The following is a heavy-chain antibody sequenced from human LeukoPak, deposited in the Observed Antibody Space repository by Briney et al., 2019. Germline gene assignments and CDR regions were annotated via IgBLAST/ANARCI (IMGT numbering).Heavy chain of an antibody. Sequence: GGSLRLSCAASGFTFSSSAMTWVRQAPGKGLEWVSAISDSGRSTIYTDSVKDRFTISRDNSKNTLYLQMNSLRAEDTAVYYCAKGGSYAPLDYWGQGTLVTVSS. D-gene: IGHD1-26*01. CDR1: GFTFSSSA. J-gene: IGHJ4*02. V-gene: IGHV3-23*01. CDR3: AKGGSYAPLDY. CDR2: ISDSGRST.